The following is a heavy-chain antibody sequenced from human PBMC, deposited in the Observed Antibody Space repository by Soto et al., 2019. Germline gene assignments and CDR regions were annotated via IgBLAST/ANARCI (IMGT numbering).Heavy chain of an antibody. Sequence: EVQLLESGGGLVQPGGSLRLSCAASGFTFSSYAMSWVRQAPGKGLEWVSAISGSGGSTYYADSVKGRFTIYRDNSKNTLYLQMNRLRAEDTAVYYCEKAFTIVGVDIDYWGQGTLVTVSS. J-gene: IGHJ4*02. CDR3: EKAFTIVGVDIDY. V-gene: IGHV3-23*01. CDR1: GFTFSSYA. D-gene: IGHD3-3*01. CDR2: ISGSGGST.